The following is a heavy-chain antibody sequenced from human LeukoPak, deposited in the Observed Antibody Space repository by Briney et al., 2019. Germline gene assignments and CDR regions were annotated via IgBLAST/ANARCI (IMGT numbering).Heavy chain of an antibody. CDR1: GFTVSSNY. J-gene: IGHJ4*02. D-gene: IGHD1-14*01. CDR3: ARGLDHRAYGY. Sequence: GGSLRLSCAASGFTVSSNYMSWVRQAPGKGLGWVSVIYSGGSTYYADSVKGRFTISRDNSKNTLYLQMNSLRAEDTAVYYCARGLDHRAYGYWGQGTLVTVSS. CDR2: IYSGGST. V-gene: IGHV3-53*01.